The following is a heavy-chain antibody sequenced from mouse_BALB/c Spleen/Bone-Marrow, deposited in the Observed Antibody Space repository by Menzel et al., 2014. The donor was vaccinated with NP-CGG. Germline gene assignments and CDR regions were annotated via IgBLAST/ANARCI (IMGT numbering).Heavy chain of an antibody. J-gene: IGHJ4*01. D-gene: IGHD2-3*01. CDR3: VREDGHLHYYSMDY. V-gene: IGHV2-9*02. Sequence: VKVVESGPGLVAPSQSLSITCTVSGFSLTSYGVHWVRRPPGKGLEWLGVIWAGGSTNYNSALMSRLSISKDNSKSQVFLKMNSLQTDDTAMYYCVREDGHLHYYSMDYWGQGTSVTVSS. CDR1: GFSLTSYG. CDR2: IWAGGST.